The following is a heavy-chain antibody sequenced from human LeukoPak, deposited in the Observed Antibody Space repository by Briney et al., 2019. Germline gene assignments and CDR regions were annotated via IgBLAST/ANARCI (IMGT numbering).Heavy chain of an antibody. CDR1: GYTFTGYY. Sequence: GASVKVSCKASGYTFTGYYMHWVRQAPGQGLEWMGWINPNSGGTNYAQKFQGRVTMTRDTSISTAHMELSRLRSDDTAVYYCAREDIVVVPAAKSRWFDPWGQGTLVTVSS. CDR2: INPNSGGT. D-gene: IGHD2-2*01. J-gene: IGHJ5*02. V-gene: IGHV1-2*02. CDR3: AREDIVVVPAAKSRWFDP.